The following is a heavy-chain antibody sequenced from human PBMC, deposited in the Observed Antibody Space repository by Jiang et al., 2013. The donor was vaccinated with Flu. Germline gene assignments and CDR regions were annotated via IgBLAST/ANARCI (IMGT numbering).Heavy chain of an antibody. D-gene: IGHD1-14*01. J-gene: IGHJ4*02. V-gene: IGHV3-23*01. CDR3: AKAGTMQYLDS. Sequence: LLESGGDLVQPGGSLRLSCAASGFIFIRYAMTWVRQAPGKGLEWVSAISGSGGSIDYADSVKGRFTISRDNSKNTLYLQMKSLRAEDTAIYYCAKAGTMQYLDSWGQGTLVTVSS. CDR1: GFIFIRYA. CDR2: ISGSGGSI.